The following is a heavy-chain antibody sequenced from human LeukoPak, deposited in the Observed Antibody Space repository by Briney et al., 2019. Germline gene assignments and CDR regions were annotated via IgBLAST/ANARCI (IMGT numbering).Heavy chain of an antibody. CDR2: ISSSGSTI. CDR3: AKGDRTTVTTRFDY. CDR1: GFTFSSYE. J-gene: IGHJ4*02. Sequence: GGSLRLSCAASGFTFSSYEMNWVRQAPGKGLEWVSYISSSGSTIYYADSVKGRFTISRDNSKNTLYLQMNSLRAEDTAVYYCAKGDRTTVTTRFDYWGQGTLVTVSS. V-gene: IGHV3-48*03. D-gene: IGHD4-17*01.